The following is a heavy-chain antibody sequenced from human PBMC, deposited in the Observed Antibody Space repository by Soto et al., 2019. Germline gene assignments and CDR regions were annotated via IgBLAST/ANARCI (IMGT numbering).Heavy chain of an antibody. D-gene: IGHD5-18*01. CDR3: ATPTWIQLWDPEYYGMDV. CDR1: GFTFSSYA. V-gene: IGHV3-23*01. J-gene: IGHJ6*02. CDR2: ISGSGGST. Sequence: LRLSCAASGFTFSSYAMSWVRQAPGKGLEWVSAISGSGGSTYYADSAKGRFTISRDNSKNTLYLQMNSLRAEDTAVYYCATPTWIQLWDPEYYGMDVWGQGTTVTVSS.